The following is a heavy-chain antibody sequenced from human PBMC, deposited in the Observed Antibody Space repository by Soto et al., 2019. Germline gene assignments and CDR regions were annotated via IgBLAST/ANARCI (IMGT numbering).Heavy chain of an antibody. CDR2: ISSSSSII. J-gene: IGHJ4*02. CDR3: SRALAAPDTFD. Sequence: EVQLVESGGGLVQPGGSLRLSCAASGFTFSVYSMNWVRQAPGKGLEWVSFISSSSSIIYYADSLKGRFIVSRDNANNSLYLQMNSLRAEDTAVYYCSRALAAPDTFDWGQGTLVTVSS. D-gene: IGHD6-13*01. CDR1: GFTFSVYS. V-gene: IGHV3-48*01.